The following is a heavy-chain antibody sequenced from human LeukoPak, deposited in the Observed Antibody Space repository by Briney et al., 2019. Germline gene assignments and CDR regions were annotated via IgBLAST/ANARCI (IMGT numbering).Heavy chain of an antibody. Sequence: GGSLRLSCSASGFTFSSYAMHWVRQAPGKGLVWVSRINSNGSSATYADSVKGRFTISRDNAKNTLYVQMNSLRAEDTAVYYCARGPPWYFDLWGRGTLVSVSS. CDR3: ARGPPWYFDL. J-gene: IGHJ2*01. D-gene: IGHD6-25*01. V-gene: IGHV3-74*01. CDR1: GFTFSSYA. CDR2: INSNGSSA.